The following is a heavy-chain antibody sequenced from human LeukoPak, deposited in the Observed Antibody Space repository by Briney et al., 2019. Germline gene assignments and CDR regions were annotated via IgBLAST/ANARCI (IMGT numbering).Heavy chain of an antibody. CDR3: ARDWYCSGGSCDDCFDP. V-gene: IGHV1-18*01. CDR2: ISTWDGDT. J-gene: IGHJ5*02. D-gene: IGHD2-15*01. Sequence: GASVKVSCKASGYTFTSYGVSWVRQAPGQGLEWMGWISTWDGDTNYAQNFQGRVTLTTDTSTTTAYMEVTSLRSDDTAVYYCARDWYCSGGSCDDCFDPWGQGTLVTVSS. CDR1: GYTFTSYG.